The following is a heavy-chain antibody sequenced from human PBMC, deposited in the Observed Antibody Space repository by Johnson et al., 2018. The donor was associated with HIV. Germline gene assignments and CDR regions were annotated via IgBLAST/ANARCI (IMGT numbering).Heavy chain of an antibody. V-gene: IGHV3-20*04. D-gene: IGHD6-13*01. CDR2: INWNGGST. CDR3: ARDGESQQLPLGDAFDV. Sequence: EVQLVESGGGVVQPGGSLRLSCAASGFIVSSNYMSWVRQAPGKGLEWVSGINWNGGSTGYADSVKGRFTISRDNAKNSLHLQMNSLRAEDTAVYYCARDGESQQLPLGDAFDVWGQGTMVTVSS. J-gene: IGHJ3*01. CDR1: GFIVSSNY.